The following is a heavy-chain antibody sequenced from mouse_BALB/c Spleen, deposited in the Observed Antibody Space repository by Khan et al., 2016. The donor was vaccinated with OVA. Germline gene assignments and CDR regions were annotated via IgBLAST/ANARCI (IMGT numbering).Heavy chain of an antibody. Sequence: QVQLKESGAELARPGASVKMSCKASGYTFTSYTIHWIKLRPGQGLEWIGYINPSNGYTNYNQKFKDKATLTADKSSTTAYMQLRSLTSDDSAVYNSVRDGAYYRNDGWFAYWGQGTLVTVSA. D-gene: IGHD2-14*01. CDR1: GYTFTSYT. CDR3: VRDGAYYRNDGWFAY. CDR2: INPSNGYT. J-gene: IGHJ3*01. V-gene: IGHV1-4*01.